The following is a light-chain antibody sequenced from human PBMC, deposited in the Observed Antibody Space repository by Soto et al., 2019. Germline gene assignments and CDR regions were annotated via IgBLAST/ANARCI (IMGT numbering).Light chain of an antibody. J-gene: IGKJ1*01. Sequence: EIVMTQSPATLSVSPRERATLSCRASQSVSSSLAWYQQRPGQAPRPLIYDASARATGIPTRFSGSGSGTEFTLTISSLQSEDFAVYYCHQYNNWWTFGQGTKV. CDR2: DAS. CDR1: QSVSSS. V-gene: IGKV3-15*01. CDR3: HQYNNWWT.